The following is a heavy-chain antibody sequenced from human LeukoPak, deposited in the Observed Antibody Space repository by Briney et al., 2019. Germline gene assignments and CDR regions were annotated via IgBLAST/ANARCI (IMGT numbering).Heavy chain of an antibody. D-gene: IGHD3-10*01. V-gene: IGHV3-23*01. J-gene: IGHJ4*02. CDR3: AKDPMVRGSTYDY. CDR1: GFTFSKYA. Sequence: GGSLRLSCAASGFTFSKYAMTWVRQAPGKGLEWVSSISGSGTTYYADSVKGRFTISRDNSKNTLYLQVNGLRAEDTAVYYCAKDPMVRGSTYDYWGRGTLVTVSS. CDR2: ISGSGTT.